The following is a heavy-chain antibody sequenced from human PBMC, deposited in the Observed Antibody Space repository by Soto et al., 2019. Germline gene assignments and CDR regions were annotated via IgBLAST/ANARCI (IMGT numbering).Heavy chain of an antibody. Sequence: SETLSLTCTVSGGSISSSSYYWGWIRQPPGKGLEWIGSIYYSGSTYYNPSLKSRVTISVYTSKNQFSLKLSSVTAADTAVYYCAQPYYDSSGYVYWGQGTLVTVSS. J-gene: IGHJ4*02. CDR3: AQPYYDSSGYVY. V-gene: IGHV4-39*01. D-gene: IGHD3-22*01. CDR1: GGSISSSSYY. CDR2: IYYSGST.